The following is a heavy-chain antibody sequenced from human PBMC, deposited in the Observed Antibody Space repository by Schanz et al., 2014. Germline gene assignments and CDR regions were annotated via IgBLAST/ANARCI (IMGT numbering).Heavy chain of an antibody. CDR2: IKQDESEK. J-gene: IGHJ2*01. CDR1: GFTFSNYW. Sequence: EVQLVESGGGLVQPGGSLRLSCVASGFTFSNYWMTWVRQAPGKGLEWVANIKQDESEKYYVDSVKGRFTISRDNAKNSLFLQMNSLRPEDTAVYYCAKDAPYPFDLWGRGTLITVSS. CDR3: AKDAPYPFDL. V-gene: IGHV3-7*01.